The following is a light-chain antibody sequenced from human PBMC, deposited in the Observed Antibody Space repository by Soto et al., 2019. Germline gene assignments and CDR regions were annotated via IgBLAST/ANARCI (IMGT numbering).Light chain of an antibody. CDR1: QSVSSSY. V-gene: IGKV3-20*01. CDR2: GAS. Sequence: EIVLTQSPGTLSLSPGERATLSCRASQSVSSSYLAWYQQKPGQAPRLLIYGASSRATGIPDRFSGSGSGTHFPLTISRLEPEGFAVYYCHQYATSPMAFGGGTKVEIK. J-gene: IGKJ4*01. CDR3: HQYATSPMA.